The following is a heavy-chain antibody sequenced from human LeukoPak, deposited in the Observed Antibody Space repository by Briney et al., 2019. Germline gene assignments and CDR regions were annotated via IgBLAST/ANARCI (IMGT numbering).Heavy chain of an antibody. CDR2: IYSDNT. CDR1: GFTVSSNS. J-gene: IGHJ6*03. D-gene: IGHD1-26*01. Sequence: GGSLRLSCTVSGFTVSSNSMSWVRQAPGKGLEWVSFIYSDNTHYSDSVKGRSTISRDNSKNTLYLQMNSLRAEDTAVYYCARVIVFRGYMDVWGKGTTVTVSS. CDR3: ARVIVFRGYMDV. V-gene: IGHV3-53*01.